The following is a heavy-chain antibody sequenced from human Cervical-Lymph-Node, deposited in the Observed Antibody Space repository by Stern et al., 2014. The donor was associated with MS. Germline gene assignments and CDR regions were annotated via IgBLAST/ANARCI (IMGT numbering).Heavy chain of an antibody. D-gene: IGHD6-13*01. CDR2: IWYDGSNP. Sequence: VQLVESGGGVVQPGRSLRLSCAASGFSFSRYAMHWVRQAPGKGLEWVALIWYDGSNPYYADSGTGRFTISRDSFKNTLYLQMNSLRAEDTAVYYCASAYSSSHYYFDYWGQGTLVTVSS. CDR3: ASAYSSSHYYFDY. V-gene: IGHV3-33*01. J-gene: IGHJ4*02. CDR1: GFSFSRYA.